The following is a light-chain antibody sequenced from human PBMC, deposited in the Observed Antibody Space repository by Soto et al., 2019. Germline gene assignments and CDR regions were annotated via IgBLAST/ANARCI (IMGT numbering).Light chain of an antibody. CDR1: NSNIGGGYD. J-gene: IGLJ3*02. Sequence: QSVLTQPPSVSGAPGQRVTISCTGTNSNIGGGYDVHWYQQLPGTAPKLLIFGNNNRPSGVPDRFAGSKSYASASLAITGLQFEDEADYYCHSYDMRLSGSVFGGVTKQPVL. V-gene: IGLV1-40*01. CDR2: GNN. CDR3: HSYDMRLSGSV.